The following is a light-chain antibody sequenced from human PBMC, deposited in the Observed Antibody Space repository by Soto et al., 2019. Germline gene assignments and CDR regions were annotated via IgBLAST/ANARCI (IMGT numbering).Light chain of an antibody. J-gene: IGKJ1*01. CDR1: QGIKKY. Sequence: DIQMTQSPSSLSASLGDRVTITCRASQGIKKYVAWYQQKPGKVPKLLIYAASSLQSGVPSRFGGSGSGTDFPLTISSLQPEDVATYYCQKDDTVPWAFGHGTKVDIK. CDR3: QKDDTVPWA. CDR2: AAS. V-gene: IGKV1-27*01.